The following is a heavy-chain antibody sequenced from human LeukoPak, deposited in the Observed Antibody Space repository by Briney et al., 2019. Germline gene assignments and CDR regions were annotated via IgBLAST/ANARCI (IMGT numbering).Heavy chain of an antibody. V-gene: IGHV4-34*01. J-gene: IGHJ4*02. CDR1: GGSLSGSY. D-gene: IGHD6-19*01. CDR2: INHSGSA. Sequence: SETLSLTCAVYGGSLSGSYWSWIRQPPGKGLEWIGEINHSGSANYNPSLKSRVTLSIDKSKNQFSLNLNSVTAADTAVYHCARVKARYSSGGGFYFDYWGQGTLVTVSS. CDR3: ARVKARYSSGGGFYFDY.